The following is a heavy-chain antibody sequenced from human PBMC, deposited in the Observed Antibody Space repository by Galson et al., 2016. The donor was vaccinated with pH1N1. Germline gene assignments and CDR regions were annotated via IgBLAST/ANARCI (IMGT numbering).Heavy chain of an antibody. Sequence: SVKVSCKASGFMFSTYGFNWVRKAPGQGPEWMGRIGGYNGNTIYAQKFQARISMTIDKSTSTVYLDLRSLRFDDPAVYYCAKGTLPGYYDYWGQGTLVTVSS. V-gene: IGHV1-18*01. CDR1: GFMFSTYG. D-gene: IGHD3-22*01. J-gene: IGHJ4*02. CDR2: IGGYNGNT. CDR3: AKGTLPGYYDY.